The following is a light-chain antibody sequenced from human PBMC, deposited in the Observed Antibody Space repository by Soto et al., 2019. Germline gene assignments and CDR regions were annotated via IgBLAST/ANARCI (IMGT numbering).Light chain of an antibody. J-gene: IGLJ2*01. CDR1: SSNIGAGYD. Sequence: QSVLTQPPSVSGAPGQRVTISCTGSSSNIGAGYDVHWYQQIPGTAPKLLISDNNIRPSGVPDRFSDSKSGTSASLAITGLQAEDEADYYCQSFDSSLSGSRVFGGGTKVTVL. CDR2: DNN. CDR3: QSFDSSLSGSRV. V-gene: IGLV1-40*01.